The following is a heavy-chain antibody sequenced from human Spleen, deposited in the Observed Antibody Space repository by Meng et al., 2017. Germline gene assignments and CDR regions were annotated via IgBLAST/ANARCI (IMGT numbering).Heavy chain of an antibody. CDR3: ARLTGRYYFDY. Sequence: QVQLQESGPVLVRPSETLSLTCTVSGGSVRSGIYYWSWIRQPPGKGLEWIGYIYYSGSTNYNPSLKSRVTISVDTSKNQFSLKLSSVTAADTAVYYCARLTGRYYFDYWGQGTLVTVSS. CDR1: GGSVRSGIYY. CDR2: IYYSGST. V-gene: IGHV4-61*01. D-gene: IGHD1-26*01. J-gene: IGHJ4*02.